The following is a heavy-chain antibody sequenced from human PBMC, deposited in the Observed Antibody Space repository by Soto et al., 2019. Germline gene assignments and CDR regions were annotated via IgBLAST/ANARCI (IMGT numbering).Heavy chain of an antibody. CDR2: ISAYNGNT. J-gene: IGHJ6*02. Sequence: ASVKVSCKASGYTFTSYGISWVRQAPGQGLEWMGWISAYNGNTNYAQKLQGRVTMTRDTSTSTAYMELRSLRSEDTAVYYCARDTEQKAATFPYCYCGMDGCRPGTTVTVSS. CDR3: ARDTEQKAATFPYCYCGMDG. V-gene: IGHV1-18*01. D-gene: IGHD1-26*01. CDR1: GYTFTSYG.